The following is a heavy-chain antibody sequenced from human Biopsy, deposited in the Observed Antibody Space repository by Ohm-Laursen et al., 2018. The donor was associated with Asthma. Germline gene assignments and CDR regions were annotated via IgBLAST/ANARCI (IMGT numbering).Heavy chain of an antibody. CDR3: AREGIAVAHFDY. Sequence: SLRLSCAASGFTFSSYAMHWVPQAPGKGLEWVAVISYDGSNKYYADSVKGRFTISRDNSKSTLYLQMNSLRAEDTAVYYCAREGIAVAHFDYWGQGTLVTVSS. CDR2: ISYDGSNK. V-gene: IGHV3-30-3*01. J-gene: IGHJ4*02. CDR1: GFTFSSYA. D-gene: IGHD6-19*01.